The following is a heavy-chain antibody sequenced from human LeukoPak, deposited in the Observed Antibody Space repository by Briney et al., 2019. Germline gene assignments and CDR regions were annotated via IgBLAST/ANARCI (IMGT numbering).Heavy chain of an antibody. V-gene: IGHV3-66*04. CDR2: IYSGGST. CDR3: ARRRTSYYYGMDV. Sequence: GGSLRLSCAASGFTVSSNYMSWVRQAPGKGLEWVSVIYSGGSTYYADSVKGRFTISRDNSKNTLYLQMNSLRAEDTAVYYCARRRTSYYYGMDVWGQGTTVTVSS. D-gene: IGHD1-14*01. J-gene: IGHJ6*02. CDR1: GFTVSSNY.